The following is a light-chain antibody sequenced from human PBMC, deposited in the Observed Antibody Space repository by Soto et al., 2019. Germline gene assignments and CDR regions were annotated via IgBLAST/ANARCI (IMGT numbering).Light chain of an antibody. Sequence: QSVLTQSPSASASLGASVKLTCTLSSEHSSYAIAWHQQQPEKGPRFLMKLNSDGSHTKGDGIPDRFSGSSSGAERYLTISSLQSEDEADYYCQTWVTGIVVFGAGTKLTVL. J-gene: IGLJ2*01. V-gene: IGLV4-69*01. CDR2: LNSDGSH. CDR1: SEHSSYA. CDR3: QTWVTGIVV.